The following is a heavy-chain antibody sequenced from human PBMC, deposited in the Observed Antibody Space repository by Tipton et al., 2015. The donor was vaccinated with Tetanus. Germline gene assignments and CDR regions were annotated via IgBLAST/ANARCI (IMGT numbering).Heavy chain of an antibody. Sequence: TLSLTCTVSGGSISSRSHYWGWIRQPPGKGLEWIGSIYYSGSTYYNASVKSRVSISVDTSKNQFSLKLSSVTAADTAMYYCARHAGAGATIWGTDYWGQGTLVTVSS. V-gene: IGHV4-39*01. CDR2: IYYSGST. CDR1: GGSISSRSHY. J-gene: IGHJ4*02. D-gene: IGHD3-9*01. CDR3: ARHAGAGATIWGTDY.